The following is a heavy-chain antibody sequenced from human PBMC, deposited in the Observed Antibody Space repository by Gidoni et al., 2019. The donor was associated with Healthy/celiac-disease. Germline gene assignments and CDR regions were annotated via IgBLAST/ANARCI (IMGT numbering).Heavy chain of an antibody. J-gene: IGHJ3*02. CDR1: GYSFTSYG. Sequence: EVQLVQSGAEVKQPGDSLKISCKGSGYSFTSYGIGWVRQMPGKGLEWMGFIYPGDSDTRYSPSFQGQVTISADKSISTAYLQWSSLKASDTAMYYCARHWSTEPLQGAFDIWGQGTMVTVSS. CDR3: ARHWSTEPLQGAFDI. D-gene: IGHD1-1*01. V-gene: IGHV5-51*01. CDR2: IYPGDSDT.